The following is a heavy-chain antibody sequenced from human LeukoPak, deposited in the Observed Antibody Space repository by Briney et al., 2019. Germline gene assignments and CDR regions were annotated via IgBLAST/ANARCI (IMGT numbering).Heavy chain of an antibody. Sequence: QPGGSLRLPCAASGFTFSSYGMHWVRQAPGKGLEWVAVIWYDGENKYYADSVKGRFTVSRDNSKNTLYLQMNSLRAEDTALYYCAKDILVGIVGATTPNAFDIWGQGTMVTVSS. J-gene: IGHJ3*02. D-gene: IGHD1-26*01. CDR2: IWYDGENK. CDR1: GFTFSSYG. V-gene: IGHV3-30*02. CDR3: AKDILVGIVGATTPNAFDI.